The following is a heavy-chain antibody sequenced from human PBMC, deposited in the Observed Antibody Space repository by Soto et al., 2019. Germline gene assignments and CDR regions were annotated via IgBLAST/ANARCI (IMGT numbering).Heavy chain of an antibody. J-gene: IGHJ4*02. CDR1: GYTFSSYG. V-gene: IGHV1-18*01. CDR2: ISVHNGYS. CDR3: ARLEHNFGPHDY. Sequence: QVQLAQSGAEVKKPGASVTVSCKASGYTFSSYGISWVRQAPGQGLEWVGWISVHNGYSKYATELQGRVTMTTDTSTSTAYMELRSLRSDDSAVYFCARLEHNFGPHDYWGQGTLVTVTS. D-gene: IGHD1-1*01.